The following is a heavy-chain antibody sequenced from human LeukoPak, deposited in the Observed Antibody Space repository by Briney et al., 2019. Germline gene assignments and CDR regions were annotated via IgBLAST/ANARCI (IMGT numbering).Heavy chain of an antibody. V-gene: IGHV4-39*07. CDR3: ARASYSYDINGWVPFDY. Sequence: SETLSLTCTVSGGSISNSSYYWGWIRQPPGKGLEWIGSIYYSGSTYYNPSLKSRVTISVDTSKNQFSLKLSSVTAADTAVYYCARASYSYDINGWVPFDYWGQGTLVTVSS. D-gene: IGHD3-22*01. CDR2: IYYSGST. CDR1: GGSISNSSYY. J-gene: IGHJ4*02.